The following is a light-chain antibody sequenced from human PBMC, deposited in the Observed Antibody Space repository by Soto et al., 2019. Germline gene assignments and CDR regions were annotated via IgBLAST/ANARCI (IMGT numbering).Light chain of an antibody. CDR3: QQYNDWPRT. CDR2: GAS. V-gene: IGKV3-15*01. J-gene: IGKJ2*02. Sequence: EVVMTQSPATLSVSPGERATLSCRASQSVSNNLAWFQQKPGQAPRLLIYGASFRATGVPARLSGSGSGTDFTLTISSLQSEDFAVYYCQQYNDWPRTFVQGTKLEIK. CDR1: QSVSNN.